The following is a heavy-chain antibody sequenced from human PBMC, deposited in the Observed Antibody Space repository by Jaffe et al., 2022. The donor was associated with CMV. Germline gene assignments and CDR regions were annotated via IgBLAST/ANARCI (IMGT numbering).Heavy chain of an antibody. CDR1: GFTFSNAW. CDR3: TTLAGTTSEGVDY. J-gene: IGHJ4*02. V-gene: IGHV3-15*01. D-gene: IGHD1-7*01. CDR2: IKSKTDGGTT. Sequence: EVQLVESGGGLVKPGGSLRLSCAASGFTFSNAWMSWVRQAPGKGLEWVGRIKSKTDGGTTDYAAPVKGRFTISRDDSKNTLYLQMNSLKTEDTAVYYCTTLAGTTSEGVDYWGQGTLVTVSS.